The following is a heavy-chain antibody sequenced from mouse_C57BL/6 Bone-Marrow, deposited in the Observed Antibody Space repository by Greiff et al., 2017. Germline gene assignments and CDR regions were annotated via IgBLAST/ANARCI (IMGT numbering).Heavy chain of an antibody. CDR2: IYPRSGNT. D-gene: IGHD2-2*01. CDR3: ARATIMVTTGRFAY. J-gene: IGHJ3*01. CDR1: GYTFTSYG. V-gene: IGHV1-81*01. Sequence: QVQLQQSGAELARPGASVKLSCNASGYTFTSYGISWVKQRTGQGLEWIGEIYPRSGNTYYNEKFKGKATLTADKSSSTAYMELRSLTSEDSAVYFCARATIMVTTGRFAYWGQGTLVTVSA.